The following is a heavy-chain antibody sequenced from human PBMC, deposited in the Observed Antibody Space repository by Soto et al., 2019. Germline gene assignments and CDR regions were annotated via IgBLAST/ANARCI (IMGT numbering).Heavy chain of an antibody. CDR1: GGSFSGYY. D-gene: IGHD3-9*01. CDR3: ARGKYYDILTDSIMDGMDV. CDR2: INHSGST. J-gene: IGHJ6*02. V-gene: IGHV4-34*01. Sequence: QVQLQQWGAGLLKPSETLSLTCAVYGGSFSGYYWSWIRQPPGKGLEWIGEINHSGSTNYNPSLKSRVTISVDTSKNQFSLKLSSVTAADTAVYYCARGKYYDILTDSIMDGMDVWGQGPTVTVSS.